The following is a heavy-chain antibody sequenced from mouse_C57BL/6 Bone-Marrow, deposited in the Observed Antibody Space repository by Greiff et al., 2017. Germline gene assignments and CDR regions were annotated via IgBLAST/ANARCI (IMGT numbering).Heavy chain of an antibody. CDR3: TSHYYGSSYLYFDY. CDR1: GFTFSSYA. J-gene: IGHJ2*01. CDR2: ISSGGDYI. D-gene: IGHD1-1*01. V-gene: IGHV5-9-1*02. Sequence: EVKLMESGAGLVKPGGSLKLSCAASGFTFSSYAMSWVRQTPEKRLEWVAYISSGGDYIYYADTVKGRFTISRDNARNTLYLQMSSLKSEDTAMYYCTSHYYGSSYLYFDYWGQGTTLTVSS.